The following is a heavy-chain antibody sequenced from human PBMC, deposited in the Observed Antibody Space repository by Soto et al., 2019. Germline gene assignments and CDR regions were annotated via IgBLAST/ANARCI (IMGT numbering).Heavy chain of an antibody. CDR2: IYYSGST. D-gene: IGHD3-9*01. CDR1: GGSISSGDYY. V-gene: IGHV4-30-4*01. CDR3: AREYYDILTGYYMRRWLDP. Sequence: SETLSLTCTVSGGSISSGDYYWSWIRQPPGKGLEWIGYIYYSGSTYYNPSLKSRVTISVDTSKNQFSLKLSSVTAADTAVYYCAREYYDILTGYYMRRWLDPWGQGTLVTVSS. J-gene: IGHJ5*02.